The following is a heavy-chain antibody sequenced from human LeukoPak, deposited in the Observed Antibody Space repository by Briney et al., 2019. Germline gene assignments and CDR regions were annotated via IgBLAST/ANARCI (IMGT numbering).Heavy chain of an antibody. V-gene: IGHV1-2*06. CDR3: ARSYDSSGAVIGGY. Sequence: ASVKVSCKTSGYTFTGFYIHWVRQAPGQGLEWMGRMNPNSGGANFAQKFQDRVTMTRDTSITTAYMELSRLRSDDTAVYYCARSYDSSGAVIGGYWGQGTLVTVSS. CDR2: MNPNSGGA. CDR1: GYTFTGFY. D-gene: IGHD3-22*01. J-gene: IGHJ4*02.